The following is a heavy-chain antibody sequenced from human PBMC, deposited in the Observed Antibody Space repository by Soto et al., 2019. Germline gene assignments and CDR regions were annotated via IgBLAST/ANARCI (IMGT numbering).Heavy chain of an antibody. V-gene: IGHV3-53*01. J-gene: IGHJ3*02. CDR1: GFTVSSHY. Sequence: GGSLRLSCVASGFTVSSHYMTWVRQTPGKGLEWVSIIYASDSTFYADSVKGRFTISRDNSKNTVYLQLNSLRTEDTAVYYCAHPRGYGVFDAYDTWGQGAMVTVSS. CDR3: AHPRGYGVFDAYDT. CDR2: IYASDST. D-gene: IGHD4-17*01.